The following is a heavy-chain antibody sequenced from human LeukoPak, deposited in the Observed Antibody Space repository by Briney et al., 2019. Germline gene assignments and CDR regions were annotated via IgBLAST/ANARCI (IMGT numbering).Heavy chain of an antibody. D-gene: IGHD2-2*01. Sequence: GGSLRLSCAASGFTLSTYSMKWVRQAPGKGLEWVSSISSSSSYIYYADSVKGRFTISRDNAKNSIYLQMNSLRAEDTPLYYGARAERGKYCSSTNCYALDYWGQGTLVTVSS. CDR2: ISSSSSYI. CDR1: GFTLSTYS. J-gene: IGHJ4*02. V-gene: IGHV3-21*01. CDR3: ARAERGKYCSSTNCYALDY.